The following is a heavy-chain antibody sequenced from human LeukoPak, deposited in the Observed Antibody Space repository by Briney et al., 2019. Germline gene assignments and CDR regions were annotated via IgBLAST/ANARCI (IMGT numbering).Heavy chain of an antibody. V-gene: IGHV3-15*01. CDR1: GFTFSSYA. J-gene: IGHJ4*02. CDR3: TTGRLDY. Sequence: GGSLRLSCAASGFTFSSYAMHWVRQAPGKGLEWVGRIKSKTDGGTTGYPAPVKGRFTISRNDSKNTVFLEMSSLKIEDTGVYFCTTGRLDYWGQGTLVTVSS. CDR2: IKSKTDGGTT.